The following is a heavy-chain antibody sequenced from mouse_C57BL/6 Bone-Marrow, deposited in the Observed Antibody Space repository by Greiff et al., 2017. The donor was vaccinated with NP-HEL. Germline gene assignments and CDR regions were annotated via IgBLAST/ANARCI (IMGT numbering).Heavy chain of an antibody. J-gene: IGHJ4*01. CDR2: INPNNGGT. D-gene: IGHD2-12*01. CDR1: GYTFTDYY. CDR3: ARGNDVGDYYAMDY. V-gene: IGHV1-26*01. Sequence: VQLQQSGPELVKPGASVKISCKASGYTFTDYYMNWVKQSHGKSLEWIGDINPNNGGTSYNQKFKGKATLTVDKSSSTAYMELRSLTSEDSAVYYCARGNDVGDYYAMDYWGQGTSVTVSS.